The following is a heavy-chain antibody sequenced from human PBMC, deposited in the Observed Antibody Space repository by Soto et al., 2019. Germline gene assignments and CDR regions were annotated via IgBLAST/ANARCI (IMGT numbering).Heavy chain of an antibody. CDR1: GGSISSSKW. CDR2: IYHSGST. V-gene: IGHV4-4*02. D-gene: IGHD2-2*01. Sequence: SETMSLTTAVSGGSISSSKWWSWVRQPPGMGLEWIGEIYHSGSTNYNPSLKSRFTISVDKSKNQFSLKLSSVTAADTAVYYCAGGIVVPAATTYYYYGMDVWGQGTTVTVSS. CDR3: AGGIVVPAATTYYYYGMDV. J-gene: IGHJ6*02.